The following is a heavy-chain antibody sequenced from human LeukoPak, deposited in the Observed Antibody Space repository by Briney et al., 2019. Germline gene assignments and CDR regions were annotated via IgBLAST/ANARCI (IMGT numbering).Heavy chain of an antibody. J-gene: IGHJ4*02. D-gene: IGHD2-21*02. CDR2: IYYSGIT. CDR3: AGQAYCAGDCYFYS. Sequence: PSETLSLTCAVYGGSFSGYYWGWIRQPPGKGLEWIGSIYYSGITYYNPSLKSRVTMSVDTSKNQFSLKLSSVTAADTAVYYCAGQAYCAGDCYFYSWGQGTLVTVSS. V-gene: IGHV4-39*01. CDR1: GGSFSGYY.